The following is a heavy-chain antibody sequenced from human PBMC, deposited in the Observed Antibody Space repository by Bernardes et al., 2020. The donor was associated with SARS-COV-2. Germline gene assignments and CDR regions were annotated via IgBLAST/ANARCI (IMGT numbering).Heavy chain of an antibody. Sequence: GGSLRLSCSAAGFSFSSYAMSWVRQAPGKGLECVSIIRGTGTTKYYADSVQGRFSISRDNSKNTLYLQMNSLRADDTAIYFCAKSRLGYCSSSMEVWGQGTTVTVS. CDR1: GFSFSSYA. CDR3: AKSRLGYCSSSMEV. CDR2: IRGTGTTK. V-gene: IGHV3-23*01. D-gene: IGHD6-6*01. J-gene: IGHJ6*02.